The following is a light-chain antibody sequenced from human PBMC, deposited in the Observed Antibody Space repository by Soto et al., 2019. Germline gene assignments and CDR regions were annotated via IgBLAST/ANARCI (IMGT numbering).Light chain of an antibody. Sequence: EIVVTQSPGTLSVSPGERVTLACRASQSVGSKLAWYQQKPGQAPRLLIYGASTRATGLPARLSGSGSGTEFTLTISRLEPEDFATYYCQQYNNWLWTVGQGAKVDIK. CDR2: GAS. CDR3: QQYNNWLWT. V-gene: IGKV3-15*01. J-gene: IGKJ1*01. CDR1: QSVGSK.